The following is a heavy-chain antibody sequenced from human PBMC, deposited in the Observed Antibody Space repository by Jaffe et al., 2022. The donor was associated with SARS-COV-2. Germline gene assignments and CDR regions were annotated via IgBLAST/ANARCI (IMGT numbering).Heavy chain of an antibody. CDR1: GGSISSSSYY. Sequence: QLQLQESGPGLVKPSETLSLTCTVSGGSISSSSYYWGWIRQPPGKGLEWIGSIYYSGSTYYNPSLKSRVTISVDTSKNQFSLKLSSVTAADTAVYYCARKQWLDHFDYWGQGTLVTVSS. CDR3: ARKQWLDHFDY. D-gene: IGHD6-19*01. V-gene: IGHV4-39*01. CDR2: IYYSGST. J-gene: IGHJ4*02.